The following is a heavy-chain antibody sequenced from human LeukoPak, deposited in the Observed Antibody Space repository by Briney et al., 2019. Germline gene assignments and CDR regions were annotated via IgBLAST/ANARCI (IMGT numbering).Heavy chain of an antibody. J-gene: IGHJ4*02. Sequence: GASVKVSCKASGYEFINYGISWVRQAPGQGLEWMGWRSIYNGNTDYKLQGRVTMTTDTSTSTAYMEVRSLRSDDTAVYYCARAGPFPSGSSSRAYYLDYWGQGTLVTVSS. CDR3: ARAGPFPSGSSSRAYYLDY. D-gene: IGHD6-6*01. CDR2: RSIYNGNT. V-gene: IGHV1-18*01. CDR1: GYEFINYG.